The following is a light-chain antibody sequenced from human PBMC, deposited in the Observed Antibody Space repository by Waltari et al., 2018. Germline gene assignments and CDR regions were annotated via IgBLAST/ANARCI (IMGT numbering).Light chain of an antibody. CDR2: GAS. V-gene: IGKV3D-15*01. CDR1: QSMSSN. CDR3: QQYNNWPPDPT. J-gene: IGKJ1*01. Sequence: IVMTQSPATLSVFPGERATLSCRASQSMSSNLAWYQPQPGQAPRLLIYGASTRATGIPDRFTGSGSGIEFTLTINSLQSEDFAVYYCQQYNNWPPDPTFGQGTKVEIK.